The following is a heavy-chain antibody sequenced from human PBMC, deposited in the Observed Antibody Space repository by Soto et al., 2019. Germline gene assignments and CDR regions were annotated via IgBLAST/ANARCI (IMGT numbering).Heavy chain of an antibody. CDR2: ISSTSTNI. D-gene: IGHD2-2*01. Sequence: PGGSLRLSCAASGFTFSTYIMHWVRQAPGKGLEWISTISSTSTNIYYADSVKGRFTISRDNPKNLLSLQMNSLRAEDMAVYYCARGIISSSLVTFDVWGQGTVVTVSS. CDR3: ARGIISSSLVTFDV. J-gene: IGHJ3*01. V-gene: IGHV3-21*01. CDR1: GFTFSTYI.